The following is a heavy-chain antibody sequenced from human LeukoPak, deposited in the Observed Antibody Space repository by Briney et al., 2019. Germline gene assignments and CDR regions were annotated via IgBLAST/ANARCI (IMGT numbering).Heavy chain of an antibody. J-gene: IGHJ4*02. D-gene: IGHD1-7*01. CDR3: ARVGSWNYDLDY. CDR1: GGTFSSYA. CDR2: IIPILGIA. V-gene: IGHV1-69*04. Sequence: SVKVSCKASGGTFSSYAISWVRQAPGQGLGWMGRIIPILGIANYAQKFQGRVTITADKSTSTAYMELSSLRSEDTAVYYCARVGSWNYDLDYWGQGTLVTVSS.